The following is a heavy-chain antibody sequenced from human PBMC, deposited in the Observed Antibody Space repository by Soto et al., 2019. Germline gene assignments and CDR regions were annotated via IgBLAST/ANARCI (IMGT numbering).Heavy chain of an antibody. J-gene: IGHJ3*02. V-gene: IGHV4-59*01. CDR3: ARRVLRWWRNAFDI. CDR2: IYYSGST. D-gene: IGHD4-17*01. CDR1: GGSISSYY. Sequence: QVQLQESGPGLVKPSETLSLTCTVSGGSISSYYWSWIRQPPGKGLEWIGYIYYSGSTNYNPSLKSRVTISVDTSKNQFSLKLSSVTAADTAVYYCARRVLRWWRNAFDIWGQGTMVTVSS.